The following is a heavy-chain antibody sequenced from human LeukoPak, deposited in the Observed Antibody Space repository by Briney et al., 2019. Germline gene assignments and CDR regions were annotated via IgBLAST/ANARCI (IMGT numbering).Heavy chain of an antibody. CDR1: GFTFSSSG. V-gene: IGHV3-30*03. CDR3: ASPRMIIGGFFEQ. Sequence: GGSLRLSCAASGFTFSSSGMHWVRQAPGKGLEWVAVISDDGSSKYYTDSVKGRFTISRDNSKNTLLLQMNTLRPEDTTVYYCASPRMIIGGFFEQWGQGTLVTVSS. CDR2: ISDDGSSK. D-gene: IGHD3/OR15-3a*01. J-gene: IGHJ4*02.